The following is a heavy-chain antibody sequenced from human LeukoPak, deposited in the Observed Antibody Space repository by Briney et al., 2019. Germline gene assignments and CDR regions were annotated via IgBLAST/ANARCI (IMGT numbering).Heavy chain of an antibody. CDR2: ISAYNGDT. J-gene: IGHJ5*02. V-gene: IGHV1-18*01. Sequence: ASVKVSCKASGYTFTSYGISWVRQAPGQGLEWMGWISAYNGDTKSAPKFQGRVTMTTDTPTTTAYMDLRSLRSDDTAVYYCARTCPLLYCSSSFFDPWGRGTLVTVSS. CDR3: ARTCPLLYCSSSFFDP. CDR1: GYTFTSYG. D-gene: IGHD2-2*01.